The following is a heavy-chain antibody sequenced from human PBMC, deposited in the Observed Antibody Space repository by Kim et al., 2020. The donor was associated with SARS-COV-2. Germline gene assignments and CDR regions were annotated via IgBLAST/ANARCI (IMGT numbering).Heavy chain of an antibody. CDR3: ARSQGYFDWKIFYYFDY. V-gene: IGHV3-11*03. Sequence: GGSLRLSCAASGFTFSDYYMSWIRQAPGKGLEWVSYISSSSSYTNYADSVKGRFTISRDNAKNSLYLQMNSLRAEDTAVYYCARSQGYFDWKIFYYFDYWGQGTLVTVSS. D-gene: IGHD3-9*01. CDR2: ISSSSSYT. CDR1: GFTFSDYY. J-gene: IGHJ4*02.